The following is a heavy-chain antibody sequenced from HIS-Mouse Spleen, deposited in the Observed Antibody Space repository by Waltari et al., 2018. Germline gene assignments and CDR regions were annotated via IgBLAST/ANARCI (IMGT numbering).Heavy chain of an antibody. CDR1: GGSFSGYY. CDR3: ARGLVGYCSGGSCAVPYDY. J-gene: IGHJ4*02. Sequence: QVQLQQWGAGLLKPSETLSLTCAVYGGSFSGYYWSWIRQPPGTGLEWIGEINHSGSTNYNPSLKSRVTISVDTSKNQFSLKLSSVTAADTAVYYCARGLVGYCSGGSCAVPYDYWGQGTLVTVSS. V-gene: IGHV4-34*01. D-gene: IGHD2-15*01. CDR2: INHSGST.